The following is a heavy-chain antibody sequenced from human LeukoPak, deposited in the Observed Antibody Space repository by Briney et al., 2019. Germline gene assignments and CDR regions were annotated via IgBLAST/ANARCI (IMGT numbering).Heavy chain of an antibody. CDR2: INYSGST. J-gene: IGHJ4*02. CDR1: GGSISSGDYY. Sequence: PSETLSLTCTVSGGSISSGDYYWSWIRQPPGKGLEWIVYINYSGSTYSTPSLKGRVTISVDTSKNQFSLKLSSVTAADTAVYYCARSDAYSRGWAFDYWGQGTQVTVSS. D-gene: IGHD6-19*01. CDR3: ARSDAYSRGWAFDY. V-gene: IGHV4-30-4*01.